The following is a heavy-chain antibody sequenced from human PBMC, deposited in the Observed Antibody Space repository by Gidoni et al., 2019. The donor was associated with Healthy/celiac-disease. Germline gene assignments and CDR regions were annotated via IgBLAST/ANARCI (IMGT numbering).Heavy chain of an antibody. CDR2: ISSSSSYI. J-gene: IGHJ4*02. V-gene: IGHV3-21*01. CDR3: AREKRYYYDSSGPRLDY. Sequence: EVQLVESGGGLVKPGGSLRLSCAASGFTFSSYSMNWVRQAPGKGLEWVSSISSSSSYIYYADSVKGRFTISRDNAKNSLYLQMNSLRAEDTAVYYCAREKRYYYDSSGPRLDYWGQGTLVTVSS. D-gene: IGHD3-22*01. CDR1: GFTFSSYS.